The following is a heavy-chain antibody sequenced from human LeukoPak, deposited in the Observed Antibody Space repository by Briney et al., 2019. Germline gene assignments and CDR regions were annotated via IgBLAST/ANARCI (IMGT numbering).Heavy chain of an antibody. J-gene: IGHJ4*02. V-gene: IGHV3-23*01. CDR3: AKDLSGPTKGAHLTGYYKARYYFDY. CDR2: ISGSGGST. CDR1: GFTFSSYA. D-gene: IGHD3-9*01. Sequence: SGRSLRLSCAASGFTFSSYAMSWVRQAPGKGLEWVSAISGSGGSTYYADSVKGRFTIYRDNSKNTLYLQMNSLIAEDTAVYYCAKDLSGPTKGAHLTGYYKARYYFDYWGQGTLVTVSS.